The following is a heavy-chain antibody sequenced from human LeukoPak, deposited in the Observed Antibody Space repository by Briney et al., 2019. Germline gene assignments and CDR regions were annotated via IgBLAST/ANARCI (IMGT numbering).Heavy chain of an antibody. CDR2: IGTAGDT. CDR1: GFTFSSYD. J-gene: IGHJ6*03. V-gene: IGHV3-13*01. Sequence: GGSLRLSCAASGFTFSSYDMHWVRQATGKGLEWVSAIGTAGDTYYLGSVKGRFTISRENAKNSLYLQMGSLRAEDMAVYYCAREAPPHCSGGSCYLYYYYYYYMDVWGKGTTVTVSS. D-gene: IGHD2-15*01. CDR3: AREAPPHCSGGSCYLYYYYYYYMDV.